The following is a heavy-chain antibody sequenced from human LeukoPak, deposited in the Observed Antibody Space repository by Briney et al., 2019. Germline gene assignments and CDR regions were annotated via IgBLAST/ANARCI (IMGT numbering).Heavy chain of an antibody. CDR2: IRYDGSNK. CDR1: RFTFSSYG. Sequence: SGGSLRLSCAASRFTFSSYGMHWVRQAPGKGLEWVAFIRYDGSNKYYADSVKGRFTISRDNSKNTLYLQMNSLRAEDTAVYYCAKDYYCSGGSCYFTSPMNFDYWGQGTLVTVSS. J-gene: IGHJ4*02. V-gene: IGHV3-30*02. D-gene: IGHD2-15*01. CDR3: AKDYYCSGGSCYFTSPMNFDY.